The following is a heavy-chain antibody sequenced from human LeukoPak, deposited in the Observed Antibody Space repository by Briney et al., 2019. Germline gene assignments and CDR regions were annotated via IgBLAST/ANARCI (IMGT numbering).Heavy chain of an antibody. D-gene: IGHD4-23*01. CDR3: ARLFDGNPGAI. CDR1: GGSISSSNW. V-gene: IGHV4-4*02. J-gene: IGHJ3*02. Sequence: SGTLSLTCAVSGGSISSSNWWSWVRQPPGKGLEWIGEIYHSGSTNYNPSLKSRVTISVDTSKNQFSLKLSSVTAADTAVYYCARLFDGNPGAIWGQGTMVTVSS. CDR2: IYHSGST.